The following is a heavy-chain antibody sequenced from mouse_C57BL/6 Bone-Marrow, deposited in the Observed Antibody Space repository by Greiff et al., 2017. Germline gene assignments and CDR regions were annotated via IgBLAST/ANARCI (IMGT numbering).Heavy chain of an antibody. Sequence: DVMLVESGGDLVKPGGSLKLSCAASGFTFSSYGMSWVRQTPDKRLEWVATISSGGSYTYYPDSVKGRFTISRDNAKNTLYLQMSSLKSEDTAMYYCAGAAYGFDYWGQGTTLTVSS. V-gene: IGHV5-6*02. CDR1: GFTFSSYG. J-gene: IGHJ2*01. CDR3: AGAAYGFDY. D-gene: IGHD1-1*01. CDR2: ISSGGSYT.